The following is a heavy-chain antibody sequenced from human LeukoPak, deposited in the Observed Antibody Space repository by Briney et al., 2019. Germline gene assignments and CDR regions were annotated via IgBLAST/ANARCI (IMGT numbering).Heavy chain of an antibody. V-gene: IGHV7-4-1*02. CDR3: AKMYSSGWYGDRYYFDY. CDR2: INTNTGNP. D-gene: IGHD6-19*01. Sequence: ASVKVSCKASGYTFTSYAMNWVRQAPGQGLEWMGWINTNTGNPTYAQGFTGRFVFSLDTSVSTAYLQISSLKAEDTAVYYCAKMYSSGWYGDRYYFDYWGQGTLVTVSS. CDR1: GYTFTSYA. J-gene: IGHJ4*02.